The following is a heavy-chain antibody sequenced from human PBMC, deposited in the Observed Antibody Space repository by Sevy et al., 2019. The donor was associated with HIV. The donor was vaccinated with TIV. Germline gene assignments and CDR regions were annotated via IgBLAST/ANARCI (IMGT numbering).Heavy chain of an antibody. V-gene: IGHV3-23*01. CDR3: AKYRRYGDIGLFDY. Sequence: GGSLRLSCGASGFTFSSYAMSWVRQAPGKGLEWVSVISGRGDTTYYADSVKGRLTISRDNSRNTLYLQMNSLRAEDTAVYYCAKYRRYGDIGLFDYWGQGTLVTVSS. CDR1: GFTFSSYA. J-gene: IGHJ4*02. CDR2: ISGRGDTT. D-gene: IGHD4-17*01.